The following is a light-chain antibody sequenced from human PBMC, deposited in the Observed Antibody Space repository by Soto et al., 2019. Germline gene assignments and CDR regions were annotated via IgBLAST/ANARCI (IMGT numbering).Light chain of an antibody. CDR1: GSDIGGYNY. V-gene: IGLV2-14*03. Sequence: ALTQPASVSGSPGQSITIYCIGTGSDIGGYNYVSWYQQHPGKAPTLMIYDVWARPLGVSHRFSGSKSGNTASLTISGLQGDDEADYYCSSYTADMTYVFGTGTKVTVL. CDR2: DVW. J-gene: IGLJ1*01. CDR3: SSYTADMTYV.